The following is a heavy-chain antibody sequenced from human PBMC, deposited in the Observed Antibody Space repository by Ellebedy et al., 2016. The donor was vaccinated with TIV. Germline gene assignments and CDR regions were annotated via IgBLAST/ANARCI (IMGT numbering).Heavy chain of an antibody. CDR3: ARVSLYCSSTSCHLVNFDY. CDR2: ISAYNGNT. J-gene: IGHJ4*02. D-gene: IGHD2-2*01. CDR1: GYTFTSYG. Sequence: AASVKVSCKASGYTFTSYGISWVRQAPGQGLEWMGWISAYNGNTNYAQKLQGRVTMTTDTSTSTAYMELRSLRSDDTAVYYCARVSLYCSSTSCHLVNFDYWGQGTLVTVSS. V-gene: IGHV1-18*01.